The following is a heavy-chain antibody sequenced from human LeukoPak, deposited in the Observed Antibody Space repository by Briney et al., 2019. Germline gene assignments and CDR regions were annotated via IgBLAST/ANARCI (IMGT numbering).Heavy chain of an antibody. J-gene: IGHJ4*02. CDR2: ISGSGGST. V-gene: IGHV3-23*01. Sequence: GGSLRLSCAASGFTFSSYWMSWVRQAPGKGLEWVSLISGSGGSTYYADSMKGRFTISRDNSKNTLYLVMKSLRAEDTAVYYCAKEGPESVVVVPTTSLHSWGQGARVAVSS. D-gene: IGHD2-15*01. CDR1: GFTFSSYW. CDR3: AKEGPESVVVVPTTSLHS.